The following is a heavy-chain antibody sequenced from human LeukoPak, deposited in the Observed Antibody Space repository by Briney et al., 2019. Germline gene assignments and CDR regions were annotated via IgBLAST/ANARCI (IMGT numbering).Heavy chain of an antibody. V-gene: IGHV1-69*05. CDR2: IIPIFGTA. CDR3: ARGDSDYVWGSYPFFDY. Sequence: SVKVSCKASGGTFSSYAISWVRQAPGQGLEWMGGIIPIFGTANYAQKFQGRVTITTDESTSIAYMELSSLRSEDTAVYYCARGDSDYVWGSYPFFDYWGQGTLVTVSS. CDR1: GGTFSSYA. J-gene: IGHJ4*02. D-gene: IGHD3-16*01.